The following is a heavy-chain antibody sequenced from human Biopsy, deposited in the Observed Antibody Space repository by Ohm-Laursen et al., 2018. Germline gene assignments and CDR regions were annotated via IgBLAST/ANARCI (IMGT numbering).Heavy chain of an antibody. D-gene: IGHD6-6*01. CDR2: ISETSSHI. Sequence: GSLRLSCAASGFSVSSYDMNWVRQAPGKGLEWISYISETSSHIYDADSVRGRFTVARDIAKNSLYLQLNSLRVEDTAVHYCARDSSRRAREGGMDVWGQGTTVTVSS. J-gene: IGHJ6*02. CDR1: GFSVSSYD. CDR3: ARDSSRRAREGGMDV. V-gene: IGHV3-21*01.